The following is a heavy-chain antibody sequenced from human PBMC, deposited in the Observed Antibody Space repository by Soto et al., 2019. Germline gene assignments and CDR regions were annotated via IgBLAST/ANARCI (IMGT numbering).Heavy chain of an antibody. CDR2: IKPDGSDK. CDR1: GFTFSNHW. J-gene: IGHJ4*02. Sequence: GGSLRLSCAASGFTFSNHWMSWVRQAPGKGLEWVANIKPDGSDKYYVDSRKGRFTISRDNAKNLLYLQMNSLSAEDTAVYYCARKYSGLDHWGQGTLVTVSS. CDR3: ARKYSGLDH. D-gene: IGHD5-12*01. V-gene: IGHV3-7*01.